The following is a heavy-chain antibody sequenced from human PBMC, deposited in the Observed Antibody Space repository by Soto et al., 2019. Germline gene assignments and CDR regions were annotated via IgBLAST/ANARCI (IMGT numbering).Heavy chain of an antibody. D-gene: IGHD3-9*01. CDR3: ASLYYDILTGYYGFGFFDY. V-gene: IGHV4-39*01. CDR1: GGSISNSSYY. CDR2: IYYSGST. Sequence: SEPLSLTCTVSGGSISNSSYYWGWIRQPPGKGLEWIGSIYYSGSTYYNPSLKSRVTISVDTSKNQFSLKLSSVTAADTAVYYCASLYYDILTGYYGFGFFDYWGQGTLVTVSS. J-gene: IGHJ4*02.